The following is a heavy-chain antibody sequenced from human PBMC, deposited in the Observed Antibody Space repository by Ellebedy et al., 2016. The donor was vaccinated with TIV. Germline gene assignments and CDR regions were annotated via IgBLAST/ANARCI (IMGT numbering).Heavy chain of an antibody. CDR2: IIPIFCTV. D-gene: IGHD7-27*01. CDR3: ARQSTGAAAGMFDS. J-gene: IGHJ4*02. Sequence: AASVTVSCKASGGTFSSYFIHWVRPPPGQGLEWMGRIIPIFCTVDYAQRFQGRVTITADESTSTAYMELSSLRSEDAALYYCARQSTGAAAGMFDSWGQGTLVTVSS. V-gene: IGHV1-69*13. CDR1: GGTFSSYF.